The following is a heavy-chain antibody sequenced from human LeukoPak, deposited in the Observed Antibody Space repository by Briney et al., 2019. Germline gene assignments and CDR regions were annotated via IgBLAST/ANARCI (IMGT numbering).Heavy chain of an antibody. CDR1: GFTVSNNY. CDR3: ARAAPGGDYAFDY. CDR2: VNTVGTT. J-gene: IGHJ4*02. D-gene: IGHD4-17*01. Sequence: GGSLRLSCAASGFTVSNNYMGWVRQAPARGLEWVSVVNTVGTTYYADSVRGRFTISRDNSKNTLSLQMNSLRVEDTAVYYCARAAPGGDYAFDYWGQGTLVTVSS. V-gene: IGHV3-66*01.